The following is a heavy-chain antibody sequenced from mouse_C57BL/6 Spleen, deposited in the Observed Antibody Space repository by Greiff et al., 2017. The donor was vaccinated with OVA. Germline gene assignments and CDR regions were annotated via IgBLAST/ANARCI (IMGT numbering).Heavy chain of an antibody. V-gene: IGHV5-12*01. CDR3: ARTAQATENAMDY. Sequence: EVHLVESGGGLVQPGGSLKLSCAASGFTFSDYYMYWVRQTPEKRLEWVAYISNGGGSTYYPDTVKGRFTISRDNAKNTLYLQMSRLKSEDTAMYYCARTAQATENAMDYWGQGTSVTVSS. J-gene: IGHJ4*01. CDR1: GFTFSDYY. D-gene: IGHD3-2*02. CDR2: ISNGGGST.